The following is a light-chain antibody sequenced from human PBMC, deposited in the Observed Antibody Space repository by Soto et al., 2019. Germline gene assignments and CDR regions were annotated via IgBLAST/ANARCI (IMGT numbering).Light chain of an antibody. CDR1: SSNIGTNV. CDR3: AGWDESLSGPV. V-gene: IGLV1-44*01. Sequence: QLVLTQPPSVSGTPWQRVTISCSGSSSNIGTNVVNWYQQFPGTAPKLLIFNNNNRPSGVPDRFSGSKSGSSASLAISGLLSEDEADYYCAGWDESLSGPVFGGGTKLTVL. J-gene: IGLJ3*02. CDR2: NNN.